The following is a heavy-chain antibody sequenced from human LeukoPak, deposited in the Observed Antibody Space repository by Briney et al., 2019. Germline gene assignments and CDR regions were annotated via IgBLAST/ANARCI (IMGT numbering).Heavy chain of an antibody. J-gene: IGHJ6*02. CDR3: ARQDVTIFGVVALNYYYYGMDV. D-gene: IGHD3-3*01. V-gene: IGHV5-10-1*01. Sequence: GESLKISCKGSGYSFTSYWISWVRQMPGKGLEWMGRIDPSDSYTNYSPSFQGHVTISADKSISTAYLQWSSLKASDTAMYYCARQDVTIFGVVALNYYYYGMDVWGQGTTVTVS. CDR2: IDPSDSYT. CDR1: GYSFTSYW.